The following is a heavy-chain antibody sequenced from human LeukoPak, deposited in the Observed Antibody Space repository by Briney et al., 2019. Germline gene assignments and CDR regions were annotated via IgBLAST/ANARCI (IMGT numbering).Heavy chain of an antibody. J-gene: IGHJ4*02. Sequence: AASVKVSCKASGYTFTSYAMNWVRQAPGQGLEWMGIINPSGGSTSYAQKFQGRVTMTRDMSTSTVYMELSSLRSEDTAVYYCARSLIYFALGLDYWGQGTLVTVSS. D-gene: IGHD3-9*01. CDR3: ARSLIYFALGLDY. CDR2: INPSGGST. CDR1: GYTFTSYA. V-gene: IGHV1-46*01.